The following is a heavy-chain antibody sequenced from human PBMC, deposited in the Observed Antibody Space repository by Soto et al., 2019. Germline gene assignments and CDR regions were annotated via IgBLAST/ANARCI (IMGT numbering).Heavy chain of an antibody. D-gene: IGHD2-8*01. CDR1: GYKLSDYG. J-gene: IGHJ5*02. V-gene: IGHV1-18*01. CDR3: SSTVFVHAAWGWSRNWVDP. CDR2: ISGYNGDR. Sequence: QVQLVQSGAEVKKPGASVKVSCKASGYKLSDYGFSWLRQAPGQGPEWMGWISGYNGDRSYAQNLQGRLTLTTDTSTTTTYMELRRLRSDDTAVYYCSSTVFVHAAWGWSRNWVDPWGQGTLVTVSS.